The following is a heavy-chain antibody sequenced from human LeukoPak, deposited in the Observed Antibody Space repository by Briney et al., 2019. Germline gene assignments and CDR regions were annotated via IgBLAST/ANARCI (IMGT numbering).Heavy chain of an antibody. CDR1: GGSISSYY. V-gene: IGHV4-59*01. D-gene: IGHD3-3*01. CDR3: ARVDFWSGYPTRMDV. CDR2: IYYSGST. Sequence: SETLSLTCTASGGSISSYYWSWIRQPPGKGLEWIGYIYYSGSTNYNPSLKSRVTISVDTSKNQFSLKLSSVTAADTAVYYCARVDFWSGYPTRMDVWGKGTTVTVSS. J-gene: IGHJ6*04.